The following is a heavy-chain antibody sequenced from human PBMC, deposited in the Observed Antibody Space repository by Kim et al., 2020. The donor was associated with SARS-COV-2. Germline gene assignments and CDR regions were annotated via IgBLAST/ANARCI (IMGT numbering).Heavy chain of an antibody. CDR3: ARDSGYSSHQDYYYYYGMDV. Sequence: GGSLRLSCAASGFTFSSYWMSWVRQAPGKGLEWVANIKQDGSEKYYVDSVKGRFTISRDNAKNSLYLQMNSLRAEDTAVYYCARDSGYSSHQDYYYYYGMDVWGQGTTVTVSS. CDR1: GFTFSSYW. D-gene: IGHD6-13*01. V-gene: IGHV3-7*01. J-gene: IGHJ6*02. CDR2: IKQDGSEK.